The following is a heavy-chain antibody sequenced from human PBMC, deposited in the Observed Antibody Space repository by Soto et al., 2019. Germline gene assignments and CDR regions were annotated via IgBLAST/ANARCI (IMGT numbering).Heavy chain of an antibody. CDR2: INPNNGTT. CDR3: ARDLNLGLGDY. J-gene: IGHJ4*02. CDR1: GYSFTSYG. D-gene: IGHD7-27*01. Sequence: QVQLVQSGAEVKKPGASVKVSCKAAGYSFTSYGISWVRQAPGQGLEGMGWINPNNGTTKNAQKFQGRVTMTTHTSTSTAYMELRSLRSDDTAVYYCARDLNLGLGDYWGQGTLVTVSS. V-gene: IGHV1-18*01.